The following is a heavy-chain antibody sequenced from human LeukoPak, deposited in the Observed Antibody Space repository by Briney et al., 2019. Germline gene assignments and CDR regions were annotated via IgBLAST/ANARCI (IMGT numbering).Heavy chain of an antibody. CDR3: ARDRPGFGESNFDY. Sequence: SETLSLTCTVSGGSISSSSYYWGWIRQPPGKGLEWIGSIYYSGSTYYNPSLKSRVTISVDTSKNQFSLKLSSVTATATAVYYCARDRPGFGESNFDYWGQGTLVTVSS. CDR2: IYYSGST. CDR1: GGSISSSSYY. D-gene: IGHD3-10*01. V-gene: IGHV4-39*07. J-gene: IGHJ4*02.